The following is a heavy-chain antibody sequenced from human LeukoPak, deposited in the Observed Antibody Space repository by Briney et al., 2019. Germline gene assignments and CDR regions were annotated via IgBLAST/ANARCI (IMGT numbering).Heavy chain of an antibody. J-gene: IGHJ4*02. CDR2: IYHSGSP. V-gene: IGHV4-38-2*02. CDR1: GYSISSGYY. CDR3: ARTSGWYGSLDY. D-gene: IGHD6-19*01. Sequence: PSETLSLTCTVSGYSISSGYYWGWIRQPPGKGLEWIGSIYHSGSPYYNPSLKSRVTISVDTSKNQFSLKLSSVTAADTAVYYCARTSGWYGSLDYWGQGTLVTVSS.